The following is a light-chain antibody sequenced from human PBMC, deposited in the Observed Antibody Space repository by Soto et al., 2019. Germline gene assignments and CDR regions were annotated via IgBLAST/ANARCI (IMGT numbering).Light chain of an antibody. J-gene: IGKJ5*01. Sequence: EIVMTQSPATLSLSPGERATLSCRASQSVSNNLAWYQQKPGQAPRLLIYGASSRATGIPDRFSGSGSGTDFTLTISRLEPEDFAVFYCQHYDSLPITFGQGTRLEIK. CDR2: GAS. CDR3: QHYDSLPIT. V-gene: IGKV3-20*01. CDR1: QSVSNN.